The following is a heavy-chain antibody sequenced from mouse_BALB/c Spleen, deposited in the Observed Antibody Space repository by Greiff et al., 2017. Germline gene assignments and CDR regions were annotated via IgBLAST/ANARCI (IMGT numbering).Heavy chain of an antibody. CDR2: IRLKSNNYAT. D-gene: IGHD1-2*01. J-gene: IGHJ4*01. CDR1: GFTFSNYW. V-gene: IGHV6-6*02. CDR3: TRDGHYAMDY. Sequence: EVKLEESGGGLVQPGGSMKLSCVASGFTFSNYWMNWVRQSPEKGLEWVAEIRLKSNNYATHYAESVKGRFTISRDDSKSSVYLQMNNLRAEDTGIYYCTRDGHYAMDYWGQGTSVTVSS.